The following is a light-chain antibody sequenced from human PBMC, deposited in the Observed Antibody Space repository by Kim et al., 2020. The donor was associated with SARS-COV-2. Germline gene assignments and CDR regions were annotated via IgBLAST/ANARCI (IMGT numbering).Light chain of an antibody. V-gene: IGLV1-40*01. CDR2: RDN. CDR1: SSNIGAVYD. J-gene: IGLJ1*01. Sequence: QSVLTQPPSVSGAPGQRVTISCTGSSSNIGAVYDVHWYQQLPGTAPKLLIYRDNYRPSGVPDRFSGSKSGTSASLVITGLQAEDEADYYCQSYDSSLSGYVFGTGTKVTVL. CDR3: QSYDSSLSGYV.